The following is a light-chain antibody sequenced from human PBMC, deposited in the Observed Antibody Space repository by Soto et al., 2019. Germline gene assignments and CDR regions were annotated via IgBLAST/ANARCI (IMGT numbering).Light chain of an antibody. CDR3: QSYDSSLSGWV. J-gene: IGLJ3*02. V-gene: IGLV1-40*01. CDR2: GNS. CDR1: SSNIGAGYD. Sequence: QAVVTQPPSVSGAPGQRVTISCTGSSSNIGAGYDVHWYQQLPGTAPKLLIYGNSNRPSGVPDRFSGSKSGTSASLAITGLHADDEADYYCQSYDSSLSGWVFGGGTKLTVL.